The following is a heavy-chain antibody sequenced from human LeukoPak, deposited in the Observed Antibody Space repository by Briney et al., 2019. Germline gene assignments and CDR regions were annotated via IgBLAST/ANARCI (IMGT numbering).Heavy chain of an antibody. CDR3: STTSGRMGGNS. V-gene: IGHV3-7*03. Sequence: GGSLRLSCAASGFIFSNFWMTWVRQAPGRGPEWVAYISHDGSETNYVNSVKGRFTVSRDNVKNSLYLQMNSLRADDTAIYYCSTTSGRMGGNSWGQGVLVTVSS. J-gene: IGHJ4*02. CDR2: ISHDGSET. D-gene: IGHD3-16*01. CDR1: GFIFSNFW.